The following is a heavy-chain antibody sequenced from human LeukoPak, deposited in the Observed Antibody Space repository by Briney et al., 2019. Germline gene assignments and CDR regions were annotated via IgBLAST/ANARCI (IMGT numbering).Heavy chain of an antibody. CDR3: ARDFGSGGLDY. J-gene: IGHJ4*02. CDR1: GFTVSSHY. V-gene: IGHV3-66*01. D-gene: IGHD3-10*01. Sequence: GGSLRLSCAASGFTVSSHYMSWVRQAPGKGLEWVSLIYSAGSVYYADSVKDRFSISGDDSKNTLDLQMNTLRAEDTAVYYCARDFGSGGLDYWGQGTLVTVPS. CDR2: IYSAGSV.